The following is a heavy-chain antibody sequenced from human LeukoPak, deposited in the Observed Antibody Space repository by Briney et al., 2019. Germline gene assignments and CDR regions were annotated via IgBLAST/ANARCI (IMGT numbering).Heavy chain of an antibody. V-gene: IGHV3-72*01. Sequence: GGSLRLSCAASGFTFSDHYMDWVRQAPGKGLEWVGRTRNKANSYTTEYAASVKGRFTISRDDSKNSLYLQMNSLKTEDTAVYFRARVNRGSYHFDYWGQGTLVTVSS. D-gene: IGHD1-26*01. J-gene: IGHJ4*02. CDR3: ARVNRGSYHFDY. CDR1: GFTFSDHY. CDR2: TRNKANSYTT.